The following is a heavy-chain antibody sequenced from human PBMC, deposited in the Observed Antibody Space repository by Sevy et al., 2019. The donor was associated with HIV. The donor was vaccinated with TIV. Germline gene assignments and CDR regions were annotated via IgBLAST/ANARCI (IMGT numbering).Heavy chain of an antibody. CDR1: GFTFDDYA. Sequence: GGSLTLSCAASGFTFDDYAMHWVRQAPGKGLEWVSGISWNSGSIGYADSVKGRFTISRDNAKNSLYLQMNSLRAEDTALYYCAKGRVEMAKNYFDYWGQGTLVTVSS. D-gene: IGHD5-12*01. CDR3: AKGRVEMAKNYFDY. J-gene: IGHJ4*02. V-gene: IGHV3-9*01. CDR2: ISWNSGSI.